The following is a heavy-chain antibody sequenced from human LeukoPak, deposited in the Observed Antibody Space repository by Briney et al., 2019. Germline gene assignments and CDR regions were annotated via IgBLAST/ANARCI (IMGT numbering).Heavy chain of an antibody. CDR1: GYTFTSYY. J-gene: IGHJ5*02. CDR3: ARDGRDSSSSSWFDP. CDR2: INPSGGST. Sequence: ASVTVSCKASGYTFTSYYMHWVRQAPGQGLEWMGIINPSGGSTSYAQKFQGRVTMTRDTSTSTVYMELSSLRSEDTAVYYCARDGRDSSSSSWFDPWGQGTLVTVSS. V-gene: IGHV1-46*01. D-gene: IGHD6-6*01.